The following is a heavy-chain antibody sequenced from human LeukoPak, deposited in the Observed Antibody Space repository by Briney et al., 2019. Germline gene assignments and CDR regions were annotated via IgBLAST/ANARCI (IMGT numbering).Heavy chain of an antibody. CDR1: GGTFSSYA. CDR2: IIPIFGTA. V-gene: IGHV1-69*13. J-gene: IGHJ5*02. CDR3: ARLLDYGGNFNWFDP. D-gene: IGHD4-23*01. Sequence: SVKVSCKASGGTFSSYAISWVRQAPGQGLEWMGGIIPIFGTANYAQKFQGRVTITADESTSTAYMELSSLRSEDTAVYYCARLLDYGGNFNWFDPWGQGTLVTVSS.